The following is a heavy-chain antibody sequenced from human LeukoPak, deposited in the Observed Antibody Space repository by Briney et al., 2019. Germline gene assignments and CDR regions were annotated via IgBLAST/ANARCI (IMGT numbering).Heavy chain of an antibody. CDR1: GFTFNSHT. V-gene: IGHV3-21*01. J-gene: IGHJ5*02. Sequence: KPGGSLTLSCAASGFTFNSHTMNWVRQAPGKGLEWVSSISGTSTYIYYADSVKGRFTICRDNAENSLYLQMNSLRAEDTAVYYCVRGADCRGGSCYAPNFDPWGQGAVVTVSS. D-gene: IGHD2-15*01. CDR2: ISGTSTYI. CDR3: VRGADCRGGSCYAPNFDP.